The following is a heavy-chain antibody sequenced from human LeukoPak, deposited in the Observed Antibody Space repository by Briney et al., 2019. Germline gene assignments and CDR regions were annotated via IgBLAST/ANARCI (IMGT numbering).Heavy chain of an antibody. D-gene: IGHD6-19*01. Sequence: GASVKVSCKASGYTFTGYYMHWVRQAPGRGLEWMGGFDPEDGETIYAQKFQGRVTMTEDTSTDTAYMELSSLRSEDTAVYYCATSFGMAGTPNFDYWGQGTLVTVSS. J-gene: IGHJ4*02. V-gene: IGHV1-24*01. CDR3: ATSFGMAGTPNFDY. CDR1: GYTFTGYY. CDR2: FDPEDGET.